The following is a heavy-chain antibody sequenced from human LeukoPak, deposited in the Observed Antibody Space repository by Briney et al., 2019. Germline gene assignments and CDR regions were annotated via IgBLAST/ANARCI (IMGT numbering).Heavy chain of an antibody. J-gene: IGHJ4*02. CDR3: AKFIVGATEGDFDY. Sequence: PGGSLRLSCAASGFTFSSYGMHWVRQAPGKGLEWVAVISYDGSNKYYADSVKGRFTISRDNSKNTLYLQMNSLRAEDTAVYYCAKFIVGATEGDFDYWGQGTLVTVSS. D-gene: IGHD1-26*01. CDR2: ISYDGSNK. V-gene: IGHV3-30*18. CDR1: GFTFSSYG.